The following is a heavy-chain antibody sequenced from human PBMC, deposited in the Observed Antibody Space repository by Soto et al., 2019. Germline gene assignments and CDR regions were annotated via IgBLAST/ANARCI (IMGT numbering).Heavy chain of an antibody. J-gene: IGHJ4*02. D-gene: IGHD4-17*01. V-gene: IGHV1-69*13. CDR1: GGTFSSYA. Sequence: ASVKVSCKXSGGTFSSYAISWVRQAPGQGLEWMGGIIPIFGTANYAQKFQGRVTITADESTSTAYMELSSLRSEDTAVYYCARSRPITVTTANYWGQGTLVTVSS. CDR2: IIPIFGTA. CDR3: ARSRPITVTTANY.